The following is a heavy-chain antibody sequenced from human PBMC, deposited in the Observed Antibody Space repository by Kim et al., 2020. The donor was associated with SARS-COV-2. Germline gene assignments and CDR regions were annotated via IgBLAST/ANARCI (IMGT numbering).Heavy chain of an antibody. D-gene: IGHD3-22*01. CDR2: ISYDGSNK. CDR1: GLTFSSYG. Sequence: GGSLRLSCAASGLTFSSYGMHWVRQAPGKGLEWVAVISYDGSNKYYVDSVKGRFTISRDNSKNTLYLQMDSLGAEDTAIYYCATDRGGHYYDSSFYWRQGTLVTVSS. J-gene: IGHJ4*02. V-gene: IGHV3-30*03. CDR3: ATDRGGHYYDSSFY.